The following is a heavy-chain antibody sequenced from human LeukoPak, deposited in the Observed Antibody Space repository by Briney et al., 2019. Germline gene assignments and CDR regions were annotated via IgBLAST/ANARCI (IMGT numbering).Heavy chain of an antibody. CDR2: ISSSSSTI. CDR1: GFTFSSYS. CDR3: AGVGYSYGYSSDWFDP. Sequence: PGGSLRLSCAASGFTFSSYSMNWVRQAPGKGLEWVSYISSSSSTIYYADSVKGRFTISRDNAKNSLYLQMNSLRAEDTAVYYCAGVGYSYGYSSDWFDPWGQGTLVTVSS. D-gene: IGHD5-18*01. V-gene: IGHV3-48*01. J-gene: IGHJ5*02.